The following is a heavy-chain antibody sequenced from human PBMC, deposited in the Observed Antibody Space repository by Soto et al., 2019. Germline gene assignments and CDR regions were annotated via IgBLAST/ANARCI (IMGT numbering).Heavy chain of an antibody. V-gene: IGHV1-69*13. CDR1: GGTFSSYA. Sequence: SVKVSCKASGGTFSSYAISWVRQAPGQGLEWMGGIIPIFGTANYAQKFQGRVTITADESTSTAYMELSSLRSEDTAVYYCAVSRYYYGSGSYYTYGMDVWGQGTTVTVSS. J-gene: IGHJ6*02. CDR3: AVSRYYYGSGSYYTYGMDV. CDR2: IIPIFGTA. D-gene: IGHD3-10*01.